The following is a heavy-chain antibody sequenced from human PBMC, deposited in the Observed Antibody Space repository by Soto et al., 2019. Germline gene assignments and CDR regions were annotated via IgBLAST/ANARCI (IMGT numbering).Heavy chain of an antibody. V-gene: IGHV1-2*04. CDR3: ARDFYYYGSGSYYNPSADYYYYYGMDV. J-gene: IGHJ6*02. CDR2: INPNSGGT. D-gene: IGHD3-10*01. CDR1: GYTFTGYY. Sequence: QVQLVQSGAEVKKPGASVKVSCKASGYTFTGYYMHWVRQAPGQGLEWMGWINPNSGGTNYAQKFQGWVNMTRDTSISTAYMELSRLRSDDTAVYYCARDFYYYGSGSYYNPSADYYYYYGMDVWGQGTTVTVSS.